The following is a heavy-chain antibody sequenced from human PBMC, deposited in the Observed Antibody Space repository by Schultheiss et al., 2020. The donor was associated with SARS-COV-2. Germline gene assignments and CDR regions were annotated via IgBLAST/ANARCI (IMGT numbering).Heavy chain of an antibody. V-gene: IGHV3-23*01. CDR1: GFTFSSYA. Sequence: GESLKISCAASGFTFSSYAMSWVRQAPGKGLEWVSAISGSGGSTYYADSVKGRFTISRDNSKNTLYLQMNSLRAEDTAVYYCAKAGQLLSGTVIMDYYYMDVWGKGTTVTVSS. J-gene: IGHJ6*03. CDR2: ISGSGGST. D-gene: IGHD2-2*01. CDR3: AKAGQLLSGTVIMDYYYMDV.